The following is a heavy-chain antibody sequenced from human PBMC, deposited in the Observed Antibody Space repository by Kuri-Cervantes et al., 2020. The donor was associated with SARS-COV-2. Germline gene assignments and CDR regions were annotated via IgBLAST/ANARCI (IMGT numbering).Heavy chain of an antibody. Sequence: GGSLRLSCVVSGVTYRFFAMHWVRQAPGKGLQWVASISTSGGSLYPADSVKGRFSISRDESNNVLHLQMDRLRGEDTAIYYCAKGEDIVSLPGHFDPWGQGTVVTVSS. CDR2: ISTSGGSL. CDR1: GVTYRFFA. J-gene: IGHJ5*02. D-gene: IGHD2-15*01. CDR3: AKGEDIVSLPGHFDP. V-gene: IGHV3-23*01.